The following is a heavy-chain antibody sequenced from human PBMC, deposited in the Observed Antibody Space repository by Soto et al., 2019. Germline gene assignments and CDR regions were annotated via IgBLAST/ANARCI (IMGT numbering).Heavy chain of an antibody. CDR1: GYTFTSYG. Sequence: VASVKVSCKASGYTFTSYGISWVRQAPGQGLEWMGWISAYNGNTNYAQKLQGRVTMTTDTSTSTAYMELRSLRSDDTAVYYCARDRRHDFWSGYSAGSDRDYFDYLGQGSLVTVSS. D-gene: IGHD3-3*01. V-gene: IGHV1-18*01. CDR3: ARDRRHDFWSGYSAGSDRDYFDY. CDR2: ISAYNGNT. J-gene: IGHJ4*02.